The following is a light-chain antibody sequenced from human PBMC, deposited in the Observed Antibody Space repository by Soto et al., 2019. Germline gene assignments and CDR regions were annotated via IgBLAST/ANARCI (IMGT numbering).Light chain of an antibody. CDR2: DAS. V-gene: IGKV1-5*01. Sequence: DIQMTQSPSTLSASVGDRVTITCRASQSISSWLAWYQQKPGKAPKLLIYDASSLESGVPSRFSGSGSGTEFTLTIRSPQPDDFVTYHCQNYKSARTFGQGTKVEIK. CDR1: QSISSW. CDR3: QNYKSART. J-gene: IGKJ1*01.